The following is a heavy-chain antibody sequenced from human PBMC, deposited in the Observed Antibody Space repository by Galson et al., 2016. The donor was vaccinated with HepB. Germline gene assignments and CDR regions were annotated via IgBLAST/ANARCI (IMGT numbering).Heavy chain of an antibody. CDR2: ISYDGNNK. CDR1: GFIFSNYG. J-gene: IGHJ4*02. Sequence: SLRLSCAASGFIFSNYGMHWVRQAPGKGLEWVAVISYDGNNKYYLDSVKGRFTISRDNSKNTLYLQMNSLRAEDTAVYYCAKDANYYDISGYWFDNWGQGTLVTVSS. CDR3: AKDANYYDISGYWFDN. D-gene: IGHD3-22*01. V-gene: IGHV3-30*18.